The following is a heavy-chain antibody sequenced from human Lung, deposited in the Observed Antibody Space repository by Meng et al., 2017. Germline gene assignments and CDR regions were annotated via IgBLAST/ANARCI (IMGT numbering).Heavy chain of an antibody. CDR3: ARGPTTMAHDFDY. V-gene: IGHV4-34*01. CDR1: GGSFSDYY. Sequence: QRKLQQWGQGLLKPPETLSLTCVVSGGSFSDYYWSWIRQPPGKGLEWIGEINHSGSTNYNPSLESRATISVDTSQNNLSLKLSSVTAADSAVYYCARGPTTMAHDFDYWGQGTLVTVSS. D-gene: IGHD4-11*01. J-gene: IGHJ4*02. CDR2: INHSGST.